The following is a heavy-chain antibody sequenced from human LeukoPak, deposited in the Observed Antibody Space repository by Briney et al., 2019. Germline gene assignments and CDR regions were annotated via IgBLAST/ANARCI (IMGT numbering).Heavy chain of an antibody. CDR3: ARDRTNLDGNYNGLDY. CDR2: IYTSGST. Sequence: SETLSLTCTVSGVSIICYYRSWIRQPAGKGLEGIGRIYTSGSTNYNPSLKSRVTMSVDTSNNQFSLKLSSVTAADTAVYFCARDRTNLDGNYNGLDYWGQGTPVTVAS. J-gene: IGHJ4*02. V-gene: IGHV4-4*07. CDR1: GVSIICYY. D-gene: IGHD1-7*01.